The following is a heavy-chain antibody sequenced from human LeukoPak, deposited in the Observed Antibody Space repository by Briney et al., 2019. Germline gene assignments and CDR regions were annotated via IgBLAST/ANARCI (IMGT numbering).Heavy chain of an antibody. Sequence: GGSLRLSCAASGFTLSNYGMHWVRQAPGKGLEWVAVKSYDGNSEYYADSVKGRFTVSRDNAKNTLYLQLNSLRAEDTAVYYCAKDRSSGNYEFDYWGQGTLVTVSS. CDR2: KSYDGNSE. V-gene: IGHV3-30*18. J-gene: IGHJ4*02. CDR3: AKDRSSGNYEFDY. CDR1: GFTLSNYG. D-gene: IGHD1-26*01.